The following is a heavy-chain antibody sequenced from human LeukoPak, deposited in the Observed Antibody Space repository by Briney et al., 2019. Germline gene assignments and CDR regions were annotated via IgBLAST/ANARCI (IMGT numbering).Heavy chain of an antibody. CDR1: GDSISTYY. CDR2: FFTSGST. J-gene: IGHJ5*02. V-gene: IGHV4-4*07. Sequence: SETLSLTCTVSGDSISTYYWSWIRQPAGKGLEWIGRFFTSGSTNYNPSLKSRVTMSLDTSKNQFSLKLSSVTAADTAVYYCARKALPGNWFDPWGQGALVTVSS. CDR3: ARKALPGNWFDP.